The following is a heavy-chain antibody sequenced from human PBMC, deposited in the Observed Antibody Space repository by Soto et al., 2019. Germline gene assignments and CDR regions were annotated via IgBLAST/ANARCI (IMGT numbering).Heavy chain of an antibody. CDR3: ARGEAAKIVVTTYCARDV. J-gene: IGHJ6*02. CDR2: IIPVFVTE. Sequence: QVQLVQSGAEVKKPGSSVKVSCKASGGSLSNYGISWVRQAPGQGLEWMGGIIPVFVTENSAQKFQGRVTITADESTNLVYMDVTSLRSEDTAVYYCARGEAAKIVVTTYCARDVWGQGTTVTVSS. V-gene: IGHV1-69*12. D-gene: IGHD4-17*01. CDR1: GGSLSNYG.